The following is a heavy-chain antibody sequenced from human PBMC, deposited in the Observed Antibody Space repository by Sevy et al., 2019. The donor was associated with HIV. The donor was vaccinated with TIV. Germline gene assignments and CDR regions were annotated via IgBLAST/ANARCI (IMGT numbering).Heavy chain of an antibody. V-gene: IGHV3-30*09. CDR2: ISYDGRNK. Sequence: GGSLRLSCSASGFTFSSYALLWVRQAPGKGLEWVSLISYDGRNKYYSDSVKGRFAISRDKSKTTLFLQMESLRTEDTANYYCARVGVSYCTDDCYHRFDYWGRGTLVTVSS. J-gene: IGHJ4*02. CDR1: GFTFSSYA. D-gene: IGHD2-21*02. CDR3: ARVGVSYCTDDCYHRFDY.